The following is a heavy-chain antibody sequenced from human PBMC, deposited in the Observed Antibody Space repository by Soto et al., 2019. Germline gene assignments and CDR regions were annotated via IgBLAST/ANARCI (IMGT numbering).Heavy chain of an antibody. CDR1: GFTFSEYA. D-gene: IGHD3-9*01. J-gene: IGHJ5*02. CDR3: VKVSTFYDILTGYYSTNFFDP. Sequence: GGSLRLSCSASGFTFSEYAMHWVRQAPGKGLQYVSTISSDGDITYYADSVKGRFTISRDNSKNTLYLQMNSLRPEDTAVYYCVKVSTFYDILTGYYSTNFFDPWGQGTLVTVSS. CDR2: ISSDGDIT. V-gene: IGHV3-64D*06.